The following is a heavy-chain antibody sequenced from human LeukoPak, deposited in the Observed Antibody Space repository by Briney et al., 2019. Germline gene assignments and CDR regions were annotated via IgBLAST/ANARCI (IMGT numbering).Heavy chain of an antibody. Sequence: PSETLSLTCTVSGGSISSASCYWSWIRQPAGKGLEWIGRVYTSGSTNYNPSLESRVTMSVDTSKNQFSLNLSSVTAADTAVYYCASGIQLWLGDAFDIWGQGTMVTVSS. V-gene: IGHV4-61*02. CDR2: VYTSGST. D-gene: IGHD5-18*01. CDR3: ASGIQLWLGDAFDI. CDR1: GGSISSASCY. J-gene: IGHJ3*02.